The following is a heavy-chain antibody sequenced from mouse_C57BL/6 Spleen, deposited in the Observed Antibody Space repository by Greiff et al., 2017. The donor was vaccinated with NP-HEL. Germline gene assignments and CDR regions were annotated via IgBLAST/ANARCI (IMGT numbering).Heavy chain of an antibody. CDR1: GFTFSDYY. CDR2: ISNGGGST. CDR3: ARPYYYGSSYGYFDV. D-gene: IGHD1-1*01. V-gene: IGHV5-12*01. Sequence: EVQLVESGGGLVQPGGSLKLSCAASGFTFSDYYMYWVRQTPEKRLEWVAYISNGGGSTYYPDTVKGRFTISRANAKNTLYLQMSRLKSEDTAMYYCARPYYYGSSYGYFDVWGTGTTVTVSS. J-gene: IGHJ1*03.